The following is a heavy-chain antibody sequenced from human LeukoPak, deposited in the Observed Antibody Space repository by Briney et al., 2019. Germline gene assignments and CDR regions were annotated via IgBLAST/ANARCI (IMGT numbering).Heavy chain of an antibody. D-gene: IGHD3-10*01. Sequence: ASVKVSCKPSGYTFIDYYIHWVRQAPGQGLEWMGWINPHTGGTNYVQKFQGRVTMTRDTSISTAYMELRRLRSDDTAVYYCARGDYSGSGSYQAYYYYYYMDVWGKGTTVTISS. CDR3: ARGDYSGSGSYQAYYYYYYMDV. V-gene: IGHV1-2*02. CDR2: INPHTGGT. CDR1: GYTFIDYY. J-gene: IGHJ6*03.